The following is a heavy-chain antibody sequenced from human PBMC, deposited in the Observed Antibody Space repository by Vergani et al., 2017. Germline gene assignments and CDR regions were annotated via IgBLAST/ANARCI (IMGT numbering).Heavy chain of an antibody. D-gene: IGHD1/OR15-1a*01. J-gene: IGHJ4*02. CDR2: IRSKVDSETK. Sequence: EVQLVESGGGLVKPGGSLRLSCGGFGFTFNNAWMNWVRQAPGKGLEWVGRIRSKVDSETKDYAAPVKGRFTISRDDSRNTLYLQMNSLKSEDTAVYYCTTDRLHYSETSQLNNWGQGTLVTVSS. CDR3: TTDRLHYSETSQLNN. CDR1: GFTFNNAW. V-gene: IGHV3-15*01.